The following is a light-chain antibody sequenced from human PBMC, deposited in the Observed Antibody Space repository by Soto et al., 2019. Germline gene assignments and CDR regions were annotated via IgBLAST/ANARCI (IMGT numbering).Light chain of an antibody. CDR2: KAS. J-gene: IGKJ2*01. CDR1: QTISSW. CDR3: QHYNSYSYT. V-gene: IGKV1-5*03. Sequence: DIQITQSPSTLSGSVGERVTITFPASQTISSWLAWYQQKPGKAPKLLIYKASTLKSGAPSRFSGSGSGTEFTLTISSLQPDDCATYYCQHYNSYSYTFGQGTRLE.